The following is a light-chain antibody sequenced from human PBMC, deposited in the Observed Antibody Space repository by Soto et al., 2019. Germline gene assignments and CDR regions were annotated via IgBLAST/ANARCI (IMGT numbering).Light chain of an antibody. CDR3: QQRSNWPRFFT. CDR1: QSVSSY. CDR2: DAS. V-gene: IGKV3-11*01. J-gene: IGKJ3*01. Sequence: EIVLTQSPATLSLSPGERATLSCRASQSVSSYLAWYHQKPGQAPRLLIYDASNRATGIPARFSGSGSGTDFTLTISSLEPEDFAVYYCQQRSNWPRFFTFGPGTKVDI.